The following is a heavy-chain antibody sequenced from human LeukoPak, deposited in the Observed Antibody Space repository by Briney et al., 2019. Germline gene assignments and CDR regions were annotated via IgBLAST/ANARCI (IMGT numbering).Heavy chain of an antibody. J-gene: IGHJ6*04. CDR1: GFTVSRNY. CDR2: NYSGGST. Sequence: GGSLRLSCAASGFTVSRNYMRGVREAPGKGLEWVSVNYSGGSTLYADSVKGRFTISRDNSKNTLYLQMNSLRAEDTAVYYCARDLHYYGSGSSTRPNYYYYGMDVWGKGTTVTVSS. D-gene: IGHD3-10*01. V-gene: IGHV3-53*01. CDR3: ARDLHYYGSGSSTRPNYYYYGMDV.